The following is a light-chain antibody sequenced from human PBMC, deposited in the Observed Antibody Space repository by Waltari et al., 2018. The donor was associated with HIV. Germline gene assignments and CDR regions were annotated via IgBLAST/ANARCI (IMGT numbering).Light chain of an antibody. CDR3: HQYNSFPFT. CDR2: KAS. J-gene: IGKJ3*01. CDR1: QNINNW. V-gene: IGKV1-5*03. Sequence: DIQMTQSPSTLSASVGDRVIITCRASQNINNWLAWYQQKPGKAPQLLIYKASNLQSGVPSMFTGSGSGTEFTLAINDLQRDDFAIYFCHQYNSFPFTFGPGTTLDVK.